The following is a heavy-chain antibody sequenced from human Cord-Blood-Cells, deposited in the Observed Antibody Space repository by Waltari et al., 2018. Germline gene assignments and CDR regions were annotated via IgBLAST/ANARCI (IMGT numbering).Heavy chain of an antibody. Sequence: QVQLQQWGAGLLKPSETLSLTCAVYGGSFSGYSCSWIRPPPGKGLEWIGEINHSGSTNYNPSLKRRVTISVDTSKNQFSLKLSSVTAAETAVYYFARIKNSSGWYYYYYYMDVWGKGTTVTVSS. V-gene: IGHV4-34*01. D-gene: IGHD6-19*01. J-gene: IGHJ6*03. CDR2: INHSGST. CDR3: ARIKNSSGWYYYYYYMDV. CDR1: GGSFSGYS.